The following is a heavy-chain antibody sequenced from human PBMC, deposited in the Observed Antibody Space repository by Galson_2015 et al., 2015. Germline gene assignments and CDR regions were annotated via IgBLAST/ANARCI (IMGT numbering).Heavy chain of an antibody. D-gene: IGHD3-22*01. CDR1: GFSFDDYA. CDR2: LSRNGGRR. V-gene: IGHV3-9*01. J-gene: IGHJ6*02. Sequence: SLRLSCAASGFSFDDYAMHWVRHAPGKGLEWVSGLSRNGGRRGYAGSVKGRFTISRDNAKNSLYLQMNSLRAEDTALYYCAKDYFDSSGSYDSYYYGMDVWGLGTTVIVSS. CDR3: AKDYFDSSGSYDSYYYGMDV.